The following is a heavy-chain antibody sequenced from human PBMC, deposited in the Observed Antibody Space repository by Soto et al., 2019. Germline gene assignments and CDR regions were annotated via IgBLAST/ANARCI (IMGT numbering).Heavy chain of an antibody. CDR2: IYYSGST. CDR3: ARQGRNNKYSFDY. Sequence: PSETLSLTCTVSGGSVSSGSYYWSWIRQPPGKGLEWIGYIYYSGSTYYNPSLKSRVTISGDTSKNQFSLKLSSLTAADTAVYYCARQGRNNKYSFDYWGQGXLVTVSS. D-gene: IGHD3-10*01. CDR1: GGSVSSGSYY. J-gene: IGHJ4*01. V-gene: IGHV4-39*01.